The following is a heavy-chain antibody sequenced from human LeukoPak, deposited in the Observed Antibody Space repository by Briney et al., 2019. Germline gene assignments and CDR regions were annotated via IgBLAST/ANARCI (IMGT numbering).Heavy chain of an antibody. CDR2: ISSSGSTI. CDR3: ARDATGTTFGFDY. Sequence: PGGSLRLSCAASGFTFSTYEMSWVRQAPGKGLEWVSYISSSGSTIFYADSVMGRFTISRDNTKNSLYLQMNSLRAEDTAVYYCARDATGTTFGFDYWGQGTLVTVSS. CDR1: GFTFSTYE. J-gene: IGHJ4*02. V-gene: IGHV3-48*03. D-gene: IGHD1-1*01.